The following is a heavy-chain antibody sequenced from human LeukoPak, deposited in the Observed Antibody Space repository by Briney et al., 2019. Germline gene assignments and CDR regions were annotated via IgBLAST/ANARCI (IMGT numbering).Heavy chain of an antibody. D-gene: IGHD3-9*01. CDR3: AKSVIVMTGYFYYFDY. J-gene: IGHJ4*02. CDR2: ISGSGGST. V-gene: IGHV3-23*01. Sequence: GGSLRLSCAASGFTFSSYAMSWVRQAPGKGLEWVSAISGSGGSTYYADSVKGRFTISRDNSKNTLYLQMNGLRAEDTAVYYCAKSVIVMTGYFYYFDYWGQGTLVTVSS. CDR1: GFTFSSYA.